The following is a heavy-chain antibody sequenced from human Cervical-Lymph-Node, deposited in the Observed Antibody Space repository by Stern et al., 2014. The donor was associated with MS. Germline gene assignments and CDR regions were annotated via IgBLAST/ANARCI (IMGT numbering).Heavy chain of an antibody. V-gene: IGHV1-46*01. CDR3: AREGYYDSKTADAFDI. Sequence: QVQLVQSGAEVKKPGASVKVSCKASGYTFTSYYMHWVRQAPGQGLEWMGIINPSGGSISYAQKFPGRVTLTRDTSTSTVFIKRSSWRSEDAAVYYCAREGYYDSKTADAFDIWGQGTMVTVSS. D-gene: IGHD3-22*01. CDR2: INPSGGSI. CDR1: GYTFTSYY. J-gene: IGHJ3*02.